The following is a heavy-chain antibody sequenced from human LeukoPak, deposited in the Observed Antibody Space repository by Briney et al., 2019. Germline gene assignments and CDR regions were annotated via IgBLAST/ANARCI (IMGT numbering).Heavy chain of an antibody. V-gene: IGHV3-30*02. D-gene: IGHD1-26*01. CDR3: ANGAEATPDY. Sequence: GGSLRLSCAASGFTFSSYGMHWVRQAPGKGLEWVAFIRYDGSNKYYADSVKGRFTISRDNSKNTLYLQMNSLRAEDTAVYYCANGAEATPDYWGQGTLVTVSS. J-gene: IGHJ4*02. CDR2: IRYDGSNK. CDR1: GFTFSSYG.